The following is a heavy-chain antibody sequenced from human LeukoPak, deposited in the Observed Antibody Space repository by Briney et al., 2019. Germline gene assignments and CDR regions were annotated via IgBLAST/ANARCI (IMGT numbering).Heavy chain of an antibody. CDR2: TSSDLNVK. D-gene: IGHD3-10*01. Sequence: GGSLRLSCAASGFTFRNYVIHWVRQAPGKGLEWVAVTSSDLNVKLYADSVKGRFTISRDNSRSTLYLQMNSLRPEDTAIYYCAREGYYGSGSPPSLYFDHWGQGTLVTVSS. CDR1: GFTFRNYV. CDR3: AREGYYGSGSPPSLYFDH. V-gene: IGHV3-30-3*01. J-gene: IGHJ4*02.